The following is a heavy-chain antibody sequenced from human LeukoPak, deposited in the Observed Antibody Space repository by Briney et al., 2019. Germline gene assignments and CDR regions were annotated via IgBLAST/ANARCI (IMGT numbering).Heavy chain of an antibody. V-gene: IGHV1-18*01. Sequence: ASVKVSCKASGYTLRSYGITWVRQAPGQGLEWMGWISAYNGNTKYPQKLQGKVTTTTDTSTSTAYMELRSLRSDDTAVYYCANFSVYYYYMDVWGKGTTVTVSS. CDR3: ANFSVYYYYMDV. CDR1: GYTLRSYG. J-gene: IGHJ6*03. D-gene: IGHD3-3*01. CDR2: ISAYNGNT.